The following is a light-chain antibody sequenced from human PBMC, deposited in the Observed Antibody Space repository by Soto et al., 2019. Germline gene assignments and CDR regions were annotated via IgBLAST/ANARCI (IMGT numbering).Light chain of an antibody. CDR3: QQRSNWLT. V-gene: IGKV3-11*01. CDR2: DAS. CDR1: QSVGSY. J-gene: IGKJ4*01. Sequence: EIVLTQSPATLSLSPGERATLSCRASQSVGSYLAWYQQKPGQAPRLLIYDASNRATGIPAMFSGSGSGTDFTLTISSLDPEDVAVYFCQQRSNWLTFGGGTKVEIK.